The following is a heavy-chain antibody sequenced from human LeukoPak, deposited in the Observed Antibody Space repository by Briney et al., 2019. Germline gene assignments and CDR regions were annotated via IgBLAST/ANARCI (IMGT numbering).Heavy chain of an antibody. CDR2: ISGSGGSI. V-gene: IGHV3-23*01. CDR1: GFTFSSYA. D-gene: IGHD2-2*01. J-gene: IGHJ6*02. CDR3: ARGCSTSCHSPGKYYYAMDV. Sequence: PGGSLRLSCAASGFTFSSYAMSWVRQAPGKGLEWVSAISGSGGSIYYAASVKGRFTISRDSANNSLYLQMDSLRAEDTAVYYCARGCSTSCHSPGKYYYAMDVWGRGTTVTVSS.